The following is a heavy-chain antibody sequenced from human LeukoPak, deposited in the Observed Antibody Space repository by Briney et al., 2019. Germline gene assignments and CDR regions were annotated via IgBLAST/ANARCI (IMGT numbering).Heavy chain of an antibody. CDR2: ITWNSGKI. V-gene: IGHV3-9*01. Sequence: PGGFLRLSCAASGFTFDAYAMHWVRQAPGKGLEWVSGITWNSGKIGYGASVQGRFTISRDNAKNSLYLQMNSLRAEDTAVYYCAKESVGAVAGTLDYWGQGTLVTVSS. J-gene: IGHJ4*02. CDR1: GFTFDAYA. CDR3: AKESVGAVAGTLDY. D-gene: IGHD6-19*01.